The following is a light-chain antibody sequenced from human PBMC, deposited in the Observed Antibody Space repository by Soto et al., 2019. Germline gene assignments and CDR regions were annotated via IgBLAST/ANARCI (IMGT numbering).Light chain of an antibody. V-gene: IGLV1-44*01. J-gene: IGLJ1*01. CDR2: NNN. CDR1: SSNVGSNT. Sequence: QSVLTQPPSVSGTPGQRVTISCSGSSSNVGSNTVHWYQQVPGTAPKLLIFNNNHRPSGVPDRFSGSTSGTSASLAISGLQSEDESDYYCATRDDSLNAYVLGTGTQLTVL. CDR3: ATRDDSLNAYV.